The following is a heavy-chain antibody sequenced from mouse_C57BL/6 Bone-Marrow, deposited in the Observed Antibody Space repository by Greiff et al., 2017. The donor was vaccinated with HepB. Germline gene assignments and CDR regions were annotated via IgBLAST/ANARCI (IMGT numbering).Heavy chain of an antibody. Sequence: EVKLMESGGGLVQPGGSLKLSCAASGFTFSDYGMAWVRQAPRKGPEWVAFISNLAYSIYYADTVTGRFTLSRENAKNTLYLEMSSLRSEDTAMYYCARKGDYYGSSYGYFDVWGTGTTVTVSS. CDR1: GFTFSDYG. D-gene: IGHD1-1*01. CDR3: ARKGDYYGSSYGYFDV. J-gene: IGHJ1*03. V-gene: IGHV5-15*01. CDR2: ISNLAYSI.